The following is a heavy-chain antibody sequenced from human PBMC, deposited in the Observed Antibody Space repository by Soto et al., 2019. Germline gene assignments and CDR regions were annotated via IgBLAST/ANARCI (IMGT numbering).Heavy chain of an antibody. CDR3: AKGVWGGSPPPSIYYFDY. J-gene: IGHJ4*02. V-gene: IGHV3-23*01. CDR1: GFTFSTYV. Sequence: EVHLLESGGGLVQPGGSLRLSCAASGFTFSTYVMSWVRQAPGKGLEWVSSISGSGESTFYADSVKGRFTISRDNSKNTVYLEMNSLNVEDTARCHCAKGVWGGSPPPSIYYFDYWGQGALVTVSS. D-gene: IGHD2-15*01. CDR2: ISGSGEST.